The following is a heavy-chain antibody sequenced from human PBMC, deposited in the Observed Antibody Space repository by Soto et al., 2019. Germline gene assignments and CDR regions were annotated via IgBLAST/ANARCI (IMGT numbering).Heavy chain of an antibody. J-gene: IGHJ4*02. CDR1: GGNLGWYD. CDR2: IYHSGST. CDR3: ARRKYSSGLFYVGTQFDD. D-gene: IGHD1-26*01. V-gene: IGHV4-34*01. Sequence: SETQSLTCASDGGNLGWYDWILIRQTQGKGLEWIGEIYHSGSTNYSPSLKSRVTISIDTSKNQFSLMLNSVTAADTAVFYWARRKYSSGLFYVGTQFDDWGQVNLVPFSS.